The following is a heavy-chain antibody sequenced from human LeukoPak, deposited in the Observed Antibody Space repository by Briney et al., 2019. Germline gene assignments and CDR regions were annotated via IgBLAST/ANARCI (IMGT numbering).Heavy chain of an antibody. CDR2: ISTDGGGT. J-gene: IGHJ4*02. D-gene: IGHD3-22*01. CDR1: GFTFSNCA. V-gene: IGHV3-64D*06. CDR3: VKRVAGSRGYDY. Sequence: PGGSLRLSCSASGFTFSNCALHWVRQAPGKGLEYVSAISTDGGGTYYADSVKGRFTISRDNSKDTLFLQMSSLRPEDTVVYYCVKRVAGSRGYDYWGQGTLVTVSS.